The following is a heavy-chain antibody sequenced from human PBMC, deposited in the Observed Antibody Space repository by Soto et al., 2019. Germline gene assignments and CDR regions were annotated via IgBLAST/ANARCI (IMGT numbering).Heavy chain of an antibody. J-gene: IGHJ6*03. Sequence: SETLSLTCTVSGGSISSYYWSWIRQPPGKGLEWIGYIYYSGSTNYNPSHKSRVTISVDTSKNQFSLKLSSVTAADTAVYYCARVITMVRGTVYYMDVWGKGTTVTVSS. V-gene: IGHV4-59*01. D-gene: IGHD3-10*01. CDR1: GGSISSYY. CDR3: ARVITMVRGTVYYMDV. CDR2: IYYSGST.